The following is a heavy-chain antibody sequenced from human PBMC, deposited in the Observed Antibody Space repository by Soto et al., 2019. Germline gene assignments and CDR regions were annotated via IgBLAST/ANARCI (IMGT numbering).Heavy chain of an antibody. CDR1: GYTFSNFW. V-gene: IGHV5-51*01. CDR3: ARSPRSSPYFDY. J-gene: IGHJ4*02. CDR2: IYPGDHET. Sequence: GESLNISCQCSGYTFSNFWIGWVRQLPGKGLEWMGIIYPGDHETRYSPSFHGKVTISADKSINTAYLQWNSLEASDTASYFCARSPRSSPYFDYWGQGALVTVSS. D-gene: IGHD6-13*01.